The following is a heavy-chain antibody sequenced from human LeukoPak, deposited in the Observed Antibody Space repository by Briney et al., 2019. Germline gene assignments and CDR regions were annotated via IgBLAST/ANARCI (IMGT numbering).Heavy chain of an antibody. J-gene: IGHJ4*02. CDR2: IRWNSGSI. V-gene: IGHV3-9*03. D-gene: IGHD3-22*01. CDR1: VLTFYDYA. Sequence: GRSLRLSCAAYVLTFYDYAMYTVQQAPGKGLERVSGIRWNSGSIGGVESENDRFTISTDNAKNYLYLQMNSLRAEDMDLYYCAKAYDSSGYDLEYWGQGTLVTVSS. CDR3: AKAYDSSGYDLEY.